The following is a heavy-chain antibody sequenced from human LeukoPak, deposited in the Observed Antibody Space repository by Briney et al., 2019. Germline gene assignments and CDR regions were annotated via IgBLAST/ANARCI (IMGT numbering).Heavy chain of an antibody. CDR3: ARSHSRGGNLCDY. J-gene: IGHJ4*02. D-gene: IGHD6-19*01. Sequence: SETLSLTCTVSGGSVSSSSYFWGWIRQPPGKGLQWIGSLYYSGSTYYNPSLKSRVTISIDTAKNQFSLKLSSVTAADTAVYYCARSHSRGGNLCDYWVQGTQVSDCS. CDR1: GGSVSSSSYF. V-gene: IGHV4-39*01. CDR2: LYYSGST.